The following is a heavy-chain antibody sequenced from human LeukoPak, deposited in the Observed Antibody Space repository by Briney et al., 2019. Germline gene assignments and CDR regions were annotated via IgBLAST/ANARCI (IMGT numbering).Heavy chain of an antibody. Sequence: SETLSLTCTVSGSSISSGYYWGWIRQPPGKGLEWIGSIYHSGSTYYNPSLKSRVTISVDTSKNQFSLKLSSVTAADTAVYYCARKIAAAGTRFDPWGQGTLVTVSS. CDR2: IYHSGST. D-gene: IGHD6-13*01. J-gene: IGHJ5*02. CDR3: ARKIAAAGTRFDP. CDR1: GSSISSGYY. V-gene: IGHV4-38-2*02.